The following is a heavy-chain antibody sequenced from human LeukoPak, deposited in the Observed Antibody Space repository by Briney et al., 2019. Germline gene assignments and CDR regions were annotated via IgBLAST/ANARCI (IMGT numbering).Heavy chain of an antibody. J-gene: IGHJ6*02. CDR3: AKDQSIAAALRGYGMDV. Sequence: PGGSLRLSCAASGFTFDDYGMSWVRQAPGKGLEWVSYISGSSSYTDYADSVKGRFTISRDNSKNTLYLQMNSLRAEDTAVYYCAKDQSIAAALRGYGMDVWGQGTTVTVSS. D-gene: IGHD6-13*01. CDR1: GFTFDDYG. V-gene: IGHV3-11*06. CDR2: ISGSSSYT.